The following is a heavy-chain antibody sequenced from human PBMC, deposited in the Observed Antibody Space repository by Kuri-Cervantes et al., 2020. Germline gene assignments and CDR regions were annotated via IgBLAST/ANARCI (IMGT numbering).Heavy chain of an antibody. J-gene: IGHJ4*02. CDR3: ARGLKYGYTGVLDY. Sequence: SVKVSCKASGYDFNSYGFSWVRQAPGLGLEWMGGIIPIFGTANYAQKFQGRVTITADESTSTAYMELSSLRSEDTAVYYCARGLKYGYTGVLDYWGQGTLVTVSS. V-gene: IGHV1-69*13. CDR2: IIPIFGTA. CDR1: GYDFNSYG. D-gene: IGHD5-18*01.